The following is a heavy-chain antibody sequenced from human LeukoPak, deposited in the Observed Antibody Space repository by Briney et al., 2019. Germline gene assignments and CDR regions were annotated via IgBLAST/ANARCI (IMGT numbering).Heavy chain of an antibody. V-gene: IGHV3-7*01. CDR2: IKQDGSEK. CDR1: GFTFSSYW. D-gene: IGHD6-13*01. CDR3: ARDRISSWYVGFDP. J-gene: IGHJ5*02. Sequence: PGGSLRLSCAASGFTFSSYWMSWVRQAPGKGLEWVANIKQDGSEKYYVDSVKGRFTISRDNAKNSLYLQMNSLRAEDTAVYYCARDRISSWYVGFDPWGQGTLVTVSS.